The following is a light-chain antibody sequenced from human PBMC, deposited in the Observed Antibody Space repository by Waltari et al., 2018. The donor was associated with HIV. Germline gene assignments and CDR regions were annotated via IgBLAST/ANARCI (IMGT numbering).Light chain of an antibody. CDR2: LGA. CDR3: MQALQTPKYT. CDR1: QSLLHSNGYNY. V-gene: IGKV2-28*01. Sequence: DIVRIKSPLSLPVTPGEPASISSRSSQSLLHSNGYNYLDWYLQKPGQSPQLLIYLGANRASGVPDRFSGSGSGTDFTLKISRVEAEDVGVYYCMQALQTPKYTFGQGTKLEIK. J-gene: IGKJ2*01.